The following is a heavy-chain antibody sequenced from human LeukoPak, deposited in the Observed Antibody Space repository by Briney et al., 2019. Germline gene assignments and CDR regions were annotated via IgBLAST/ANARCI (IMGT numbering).Heavy chain of an antibody. CDR1: GGTFSSYA. CDR2: IIPIFGTA. V-gene: IGHV1-69*05. CDR3: AVGGLPAAAGHYYYYYYMDV. J-gene: IGHJ6*03. D-gene: IGHD6-13*01. Sequence: ASVKVSCKASGGTFSSYAISWVRQAPGQGLEWMGGIIPIFGTANYAQKFQGRVTITTDESASTAYVELSSLRSEDTAVYYCAVGGLPAAAGHYYYYYYMDVWGKGTTVTVSS.